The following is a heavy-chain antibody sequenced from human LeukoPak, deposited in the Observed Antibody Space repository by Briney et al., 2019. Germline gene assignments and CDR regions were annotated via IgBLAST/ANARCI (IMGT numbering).Heavy chain of an antibody. D-gene: IGHD2-21*02. CDR2: IYYNGISGST. J-gene: IGHJ4*02. Sequence: PSETLSLICTVSGGSISSYYWSWIRQPPGKGLDWIGYIYYNGISGSTNYNPSLNSPVTISADMSKKQFSLKLSSVTAADTPVYYCARALNDYYFDYWGQGALVTVSS. CDR1: GGSISSYY. CDR3: ARALNDYYFDY. V-gene: IGHV4-59*01.